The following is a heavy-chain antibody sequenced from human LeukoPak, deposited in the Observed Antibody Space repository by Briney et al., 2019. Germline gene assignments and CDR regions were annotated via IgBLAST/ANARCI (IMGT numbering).Heavy chain of an antibody. V-gene: IGHV3-64*01. Sequence: GGSLRLSCAASGFTFSSYAMHWVRQAPGKGLEYVSAISSNGGSTYYANSVKGRFTISRDNSKNTLYLQMGSLRAEDMAVYYCARTCYGILTGGYFDYWGQGTLVTVSS. CDR3: ARTCYGILTGGYFDY. J-gene: IGHJ4*02. CDR2: ISSNGGST. CDR1: GFTFSSYA. D-gene: IGHD3-9*01.